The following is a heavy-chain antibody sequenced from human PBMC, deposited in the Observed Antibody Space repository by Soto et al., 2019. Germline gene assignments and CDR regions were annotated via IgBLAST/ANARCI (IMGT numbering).Heavy chain of an antibody. Sequence: GGSLRLSCAASGFTFSSYSMNWVRQAPGKGLEWVSSISSSSSYIYYADSVKGRFTISRDDAKNSLYLQMNSLRAEDTAVYYCARDYSSSGGMGVWGQGTTVTVSS. D-gene: IGHD6-6*01. CDR2: ISSSSSYI. J-gene: IGHJ6*02. CDR3: ARDYSSSGGMGV. V-gene: IGHV3-21*01. CDR1: GFTFSSYS.